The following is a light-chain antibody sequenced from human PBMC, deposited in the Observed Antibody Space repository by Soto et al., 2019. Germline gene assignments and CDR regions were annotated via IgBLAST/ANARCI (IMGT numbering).Light chain of an antibody. Sequence: QSVLTQPPSVSGSPGQSVTISCTGTSGDVGTYNRVSWYQQPQGTAPKLMIYEVTNRPSGVPDRFSGSKSGNTASLTISGLQAEDEADYYCSSYTSSTTVVFGGGTKLTVL. J-gene: IGLJ2*01. V-gene: IGLV2-18*02. CDR2: EVT. CDR3: SSYTSSTTVV. CDR1: SGDVGTYNR.